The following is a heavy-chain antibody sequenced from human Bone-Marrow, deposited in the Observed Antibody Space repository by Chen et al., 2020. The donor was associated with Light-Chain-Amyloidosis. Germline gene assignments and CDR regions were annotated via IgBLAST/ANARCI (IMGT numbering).Heavy chain of an antibody. CDR2: SYPDDSDA. D-gene: IGHD5-12*01. Sequence: EVQLEQSGPEVKKPGESLKISCKGSGYTFPNYWIGWVRQRPGKGLEWMGVSYPDDSDARYSPSFEGQVTISADKSITTAYLQWRSLKASDTAMYYCARRRDGYNFDYWGQGTLVTVSS. J-gene: IGHJ4*02. CDR1: GYTFPNYW. CDR3: ARRRDGYNFDY. V-gene: IGHV5-51*01.